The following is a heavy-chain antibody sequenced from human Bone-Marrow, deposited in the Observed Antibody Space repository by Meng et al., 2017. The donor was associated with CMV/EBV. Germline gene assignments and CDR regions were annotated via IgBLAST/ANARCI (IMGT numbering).Heavy chain of an antibody. CDR2: IYSGGNI. CDR1: GFTFSSYA. J-gene: IGHJ4*01. CDR3: ARGRFDF. Sequence: GESLKISCAASGFTFSSYAMSWVRQAPGKGLEWVSVIYSGGNIYQRDSLKGRFTISRDNSKNTVHLQMNSLTAEDTAVYYYARGRFDFWGQGTLVTVSS. V-gene: IGHV3-53*01.